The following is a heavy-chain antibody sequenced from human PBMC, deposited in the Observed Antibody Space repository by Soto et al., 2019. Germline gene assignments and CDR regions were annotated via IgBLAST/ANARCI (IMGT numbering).Heavy chain of an antibody. CDR3: TAELAGTKPGS. Sequence: RDSSRASELNIRNGWMTRVSQNPGKGLECVGRIKSETNGGTADYGAPVKGRFSISRDDSRNTLFLQIDSLKTEDTAVYYCTAELAGTKPGSWGQGTLVTVSS. V-gene: IGHV3-15*01. CDR1: ELNIRNGW. J-gene: IGHJ4*02. D-gene: IGHD1-1*01. CDR2: IKSETNGGTA.